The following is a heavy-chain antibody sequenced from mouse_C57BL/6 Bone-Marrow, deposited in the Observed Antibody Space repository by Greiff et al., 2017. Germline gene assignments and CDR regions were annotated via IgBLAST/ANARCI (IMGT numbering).Heavy chain of an antibody. CDR3: ERTRSYGSSPYYFDY. CDR1: GYSFTDYN. CDR2: INPNYGTT. V-gene: IGHV1-39*01. J-gene: IGHJ2*01. Sequence: VQLKEPGPELVKPGASVKISCKASGYSFTDYNMNWVKQSNGKSLEWIGEINPNYGTTSYNQKFKGKATLTVDQSSSTAYMQLNSLTSEDSAVYYGERTRSYGSSPYYFDYWGQGTTLTVSS. D-gene: IGHD1-1*01.